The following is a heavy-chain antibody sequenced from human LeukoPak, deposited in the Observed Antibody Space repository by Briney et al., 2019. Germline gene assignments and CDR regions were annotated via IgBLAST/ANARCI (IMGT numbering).Heavy chain of an antibody. CDR1: GFTFSSYA. Sequence: GGSLRLSCSASGFTFSSYAMHWVRQAPGKGLEYVSAISSNGGSTYYADSVKGRFTISRDNSKNTLYLQMNRLRAEDTAVYYCVNKGYCSRTSCYGRWAFYDWGQGTLVTVSS. D-gene: IGHD2-2*01. J-gene: IGHJ4*02. CDR2: ISSNGGST. V-gene: IGHV3-64D*06. CDR3: VNKGYCSRTSCYGRWAFYD.